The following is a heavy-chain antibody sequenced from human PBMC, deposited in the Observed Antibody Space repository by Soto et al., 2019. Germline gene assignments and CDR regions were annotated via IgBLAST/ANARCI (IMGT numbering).Heavy chain of an antibody. CDR3: PRLPGL. V-gene: IGHV4-30-2*01. CDR1: GGSIRSGGYS. D-gene: IGHD3-10*01. Sequence: SETLSLTCAVSGGSIRSGGYSWSWIRQQQGKGLEWIGYIYHSGSTYYNPSLKSRVTISVDRSKNQFSLKLSSVPAADTSFYYCPRLPGLWAQRTLVTVSS. CDR2: IYHSGST. J-gene: IGHJ4*02.